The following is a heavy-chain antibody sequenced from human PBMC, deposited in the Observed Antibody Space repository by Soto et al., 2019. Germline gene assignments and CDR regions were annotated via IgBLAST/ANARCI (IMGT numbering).Heavy chain of an antibody. D-gene: IGHD2-2*01. V-gene: IGHV1-69*01. J-gene: IGHJ3*02. CDR2: IIPIFGTA. CDR3: SSLSYQLPPGAFDI. CDR1: GGTFSSYA. Sequence: QVQLVQSGAEVKKPGSSVKVSCKASGGTFSSYAISWVRQAPGQGLEWMGGIIPIFGTANYAQKFQGRVKITADESTSTAYMELSSLRSEDTAVYYCSSLSYQLPPGAFDIWGQGTMVTVSS.